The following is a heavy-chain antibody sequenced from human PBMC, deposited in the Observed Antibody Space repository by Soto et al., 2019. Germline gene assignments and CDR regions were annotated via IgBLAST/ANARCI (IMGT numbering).Heavy chain of an antibody. V-gene: IGHV4-30-4*01. CDR2: VYNTDT. J-gene: IGHJ4*02. CDR1: GGSISTDGYF. D-gene: IGHD1-1*01. Sequence: QVQLQESGPGLVRPSQTLSLTCTVSGGSISTDGYFWSWIRQPPGKGLEWIGNVYNTDTNYNPSLERRIAIFVDTSKKQFSLRLSSVTTADTAVYFCARLGNWQVGYWGQGTQVTVSS. CDR3: ARLGNWQVGY.